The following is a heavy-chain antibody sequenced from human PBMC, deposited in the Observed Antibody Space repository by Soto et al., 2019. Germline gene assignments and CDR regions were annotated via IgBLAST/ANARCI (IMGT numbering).Heavy chain of an antibody. V-gene: IGHV1-18*01. CDR1: GYTFTDYD. D-gene: IGHD3-10*01. CDR2: INTYTGNT. Sequence: ASVKVSCKASGYTFTDYDIHWVRQAPGQGLEWMGWINTYTGNTNHAQKLQGRVTMTTDTSTSTAYMELRSLRSDDTAVYYCARGVGSGTYYNQYNWFDPWGQGTLVTVSS. J-gene: IGHJ5*02. CDR3: ARGVGSGTYYNQYNWFDP.